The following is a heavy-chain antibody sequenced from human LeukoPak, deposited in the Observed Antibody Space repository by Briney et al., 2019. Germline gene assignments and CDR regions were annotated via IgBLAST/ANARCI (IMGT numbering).Heavy chain of an antibody. D-gene: IGHD3-9*01. CDR2: ISYDRSNK. Sequence: PGRPLRLSCAASGFTFSSYGMHWVRQAPGKGLEWVAVISYDRSNKYYADSVKGRFTISRDNSKNTLYLQMNSLRAEDTAVYYCAKAPYDILTGYSPSWGQGTLVTVSS. V-gene: IGHV3-30*18. CDR1: GFTFSSYG. J-gene: IGHJ5*02. CDR3: AKAPYDILTGYSPS.